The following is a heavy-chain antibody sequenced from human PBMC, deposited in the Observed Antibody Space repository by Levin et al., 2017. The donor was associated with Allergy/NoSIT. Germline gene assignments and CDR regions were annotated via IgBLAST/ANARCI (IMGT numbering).Heavy chain of an antibody. J-gene: IGHJ4*02. Sequence: SCAASGFTFSTHGMSWVRQAPGKGLEWVSNISGSGSSRYYAESVKGRFTISRDNSKNTLFLQMNSLRAEDTALYYCTKGGWLTQTDYWGQGTLVSVSS. V-gene: IGHV3-23*01. CDR2: ISGSGSSR. CDR1: GFTFSTHG. D-gene: IGHD6-19*01. CDR3: TKGGWLTQTDY.